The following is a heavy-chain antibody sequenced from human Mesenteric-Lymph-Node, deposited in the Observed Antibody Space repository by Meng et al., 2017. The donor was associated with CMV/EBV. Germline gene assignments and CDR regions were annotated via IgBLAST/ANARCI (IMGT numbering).Heavy chain of an antibody. CDR1: GGSTSSSSYY. CDR2: IYDSGST. Sequence: SETLSLTCTVSGGSTSSSSYYGGWIRQPPGKGLEWIGSIYDSGSTYYNPSLKSRVTISVDTSKNQFSLKLSSVTAADTAVYYCARGITIFGVVIVPYYYYGMDVWGQGTTVTVSS. V-gene: IGHV4-39*07. J-gene: IGHJ6*02. CDR3: ARGITIFGVVIVPYYYYGMDV. D-gene: IGHD3-3*01.